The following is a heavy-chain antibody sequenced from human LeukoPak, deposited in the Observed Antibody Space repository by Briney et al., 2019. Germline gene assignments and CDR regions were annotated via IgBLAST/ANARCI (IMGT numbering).Heavy chain of an antibody. V-gene: IGHV4-59*01. D-gene: IGHD6-13*01. CDR3: ARGNNSSWFIWYFDY. Sequence: TSETLSLTCTVSGGSISSYYWSWIRQPPGKGLEWIGYIYYSGSTNYNPSLKSRVTISVDTSKNQFSLKLSSVTAADTAVYYCARGNNSSWFIWYFDYWGQGTLVTVSS. CDR2: IYYSGST. J-gene: IGHJ4*02. CDR1: GGSISSYY.